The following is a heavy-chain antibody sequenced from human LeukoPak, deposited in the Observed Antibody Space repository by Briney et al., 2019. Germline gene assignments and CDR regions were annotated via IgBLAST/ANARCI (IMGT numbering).Heavy chain of an antibody. CDR2: ISYDGSNK. Sequence: GRSLRLSCAASGFTFSSYAMHWVRQAPGKGLEWVAIISYDGSNKYYADSVKGRFTISRDNSKNTLYLQMNSLRAEDTGVYYCARDKIWYDILTGPASQKDYGMDVWGQGTTVTVSS. J-gene: IGHJ6*02. CDR1: GFTFSSYA. D-gene: IGHD3-9*01. CDR3: ARDKIWYDILTGPASQKDYGMDV. V-gene: IGHV3-30-3*01.